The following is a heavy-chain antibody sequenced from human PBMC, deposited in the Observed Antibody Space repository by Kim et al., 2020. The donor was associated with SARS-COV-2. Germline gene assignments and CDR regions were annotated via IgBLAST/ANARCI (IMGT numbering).Heavy chain of an antibody. D-gene: IGHD3-10*01. V-gene: IGHV3-21*01. CDR3: AREYYYGGRVNWFDP. CDR1: GFTFSSYS. Sequence: GGSLRLSCAASGFTFSSYSMNWVRQAPGKGLEWVSSISSSSSYIYYADSVKGRFTISRDNAKNSLYLQMNSLRAEDTAVYYCAREYYYGGRVNWFDPWGQGTLVTVSS. CDR2: ISSSSSYI. J-gene: IGHJ5*02.